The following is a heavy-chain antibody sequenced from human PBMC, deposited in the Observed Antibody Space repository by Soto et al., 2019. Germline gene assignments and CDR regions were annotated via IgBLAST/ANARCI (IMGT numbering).Heavy chain of an antibody. CDR2: TNPNSGGT. V-gene: IGHV1-2*04. CDR1: GYSFTGNY. D-gene: IGHD3-10*01. Sequence: GASVKVSCKASGYSFTGNYMHWVRQAPGQGLEWMGWTNPNSGGTNYAQKFQGWVTMTRDTSISTAYMELSRLRSDDTAVYYCASTMVRGNYYGMDVWGQGTTVTVSS. CDR3: ASTMVRGNYYGMDV. J-gene: IGHJ6*02.